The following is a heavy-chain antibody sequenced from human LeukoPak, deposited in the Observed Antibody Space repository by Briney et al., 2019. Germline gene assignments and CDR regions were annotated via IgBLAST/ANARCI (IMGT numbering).Heavy chain of an antibody. D-gene: IGHD5-12*01. CDR3: ARAVATPLYFDY. Sequence: GASVKVSCKASGYTFTSYYMHWVRQAPGQGLEWMGIINPSGGSTSYAQKFQGRGTMTRDTSTSTVYMELSSLRSEDTAVYYCARAVATPLYFDYWGQGTLVTVSS. CDR2: INPSGGST. CDR1: GYTFTSYY. V-gene: IGHV1-46*03. J-gene: IGHJ4*02.